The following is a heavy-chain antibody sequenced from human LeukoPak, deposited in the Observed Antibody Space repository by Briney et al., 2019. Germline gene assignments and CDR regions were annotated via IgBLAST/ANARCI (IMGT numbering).Heavy chain of an antibody. J-gene: IGHJ5*02. Sequence: QPGGSLRLSCAASGFTFSSYWMHWVRQAPGKGLVWVSRINSDGSSTSYADSVKGRFTISRDNAKNTLYLQMNSLRAEDTAVYYCAGGVGYCSSTSCYWWFDPWGQGTLVTVSS. CDR3: AGGVGYCSSTSCYWWFDP. CDR2: INSDGSST. CDR1: GFTFSSYW. V-gene: IGHV3-74*01. D-gene: IGHD2-2*01.